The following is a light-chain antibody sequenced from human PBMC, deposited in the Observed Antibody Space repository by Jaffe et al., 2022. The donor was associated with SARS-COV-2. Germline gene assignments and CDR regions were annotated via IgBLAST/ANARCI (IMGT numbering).Light chain of an antibody. V-gene: IGKV4-1*01. CDR2: WAS. CDR3: QQYYDTPYT. Sequence: DIVLTQSPDSLAVSLGERATINCKSSRSLLYSSSNKNSLTWYQQKPGQPPKLLIYWASTRESGVPDRFSGSGSGTDFTLTISSLQAEDVAVYYCQQYYDTPYTFGQGTKLEIK. CDR1: RSLLYSSSNKNS. J-gene: IGKJ2*01.